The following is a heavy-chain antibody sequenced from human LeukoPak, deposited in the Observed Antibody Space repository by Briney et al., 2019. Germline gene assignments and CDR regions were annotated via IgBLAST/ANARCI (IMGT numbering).Heavy chain of an antibody. D-gene: IGHD4-11*01. CDR1: GFTFSRHS. V-gene: IGHV3-48*01. CDR2: IADNSNQI. J-gene: IGHJ4*02. CDR3: ARNDYGNYGFDY. Sequence: GGPLRLSCAASGFTFSRHSMHWVRQAPGKGLAGVSFIADNSNQIDYADSVKGRFTISRDNAKKSFYLQMNTLRAEDTAVYYCARNDYGNYGFDYWGQGTLVTVSS.